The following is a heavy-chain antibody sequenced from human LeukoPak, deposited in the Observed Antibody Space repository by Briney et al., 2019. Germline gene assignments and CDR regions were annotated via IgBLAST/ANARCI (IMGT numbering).Heavy chain of an antibody. CDR1: GFTVSSNY. Sequence: PGGSLRLSCAASGFTVSSNYMSWVREAPGKGLECVSVIYSGGSTYYADSVKGRFTISRDNAKNTLYLQMNRLRAEDTAVYYCAREDTSDAFDIWGQGTMVTVSS. CDR2: IYSGGST. CDR3: AREDTSDAFDI. D-gene: IGHD5-18*01. V-gene: IGHV3-53*01. J-gene: IGHJ3*02.